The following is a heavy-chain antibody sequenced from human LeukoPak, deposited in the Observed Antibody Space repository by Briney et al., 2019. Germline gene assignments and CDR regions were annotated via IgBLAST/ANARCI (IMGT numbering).Heavy chain of an antibody. Sequence: GGSLRLSCAASGFTFSSYSMNWVRQAPGKGLEWVSSISSSSYIYYADSVKGRFTVSRDNAKNSLYLQMNSLRAEDTAVYYCARDRGTMVRGVITPDYWGQGTLVTVSS. J-gene: IGHJ4*02. CDR2: ISSSSYI. CDR1: GFTFSSYS. V-gene: IGHV3-21*01. D-gene: IGHD3-10*01. CDR3: ARDRGTMVRGVITPDY.